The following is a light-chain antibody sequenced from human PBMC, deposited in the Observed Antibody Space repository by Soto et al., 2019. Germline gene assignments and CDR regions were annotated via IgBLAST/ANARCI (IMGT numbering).Light chain of an antibody. V-gene: IGKV3-11*01. CDR2: DAP. CDR3: QQRSNWL. J-gene: IGKJ4*01. CDR1: QSVSRY. Sequence: EIVLTQSPATLSLSPGERATLSCRASQSVSRYLAWYQQKPGQAPRLLIYDAPNRATGIPARFSGSGSGTDFTLTISNLEPEDVAVYYCQQRSNWLFGGGTKVEIK.